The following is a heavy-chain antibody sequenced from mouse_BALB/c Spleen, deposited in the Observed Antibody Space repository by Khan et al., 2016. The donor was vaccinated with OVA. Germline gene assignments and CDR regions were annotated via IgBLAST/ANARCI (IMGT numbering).Heavy chain of an antibody. Sequence: VELVESGAELARPGASVRMSCKASGYTFTSNTMHWVKQRPGQGLEWIGYINPRSGYTNYNQNLKDKATLTADKSSSTAYMQLSSLTSEDSAVYCCARRTTGYTMDYWGQGTSVTVSS. CDR1: GYTFTSNT. J-gene: IGHJ4*01. D-gene: IGHD2-14*01. V-gene: IGHV1-4*01. CDR3: ARRTTGYTMDY. CDR2: INPRSGYT.